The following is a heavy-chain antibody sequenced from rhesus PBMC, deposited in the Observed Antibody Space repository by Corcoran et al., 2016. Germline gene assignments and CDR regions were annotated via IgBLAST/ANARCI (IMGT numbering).Heavy chain of an antibody. V-gene: IGHV3-13*01. J-gene: IGHJ4*01. CDR3: TYGYSGYKGY. D-gene: IGHD5-30*01. Sequence: EVQLVESGGGLVQPGGSLRLSCAASGFTFSNYYMHWVRQAQGKGLEWVGLIKNKANSYTTEYAAAVKGRFTISRDYSKNTLYLQMSSLKTEDTALYYCTYGYSGYKGYWGQGVLVTVSS. CDR2: IKNKANSYTT. CDR1: GFTFSNYY.